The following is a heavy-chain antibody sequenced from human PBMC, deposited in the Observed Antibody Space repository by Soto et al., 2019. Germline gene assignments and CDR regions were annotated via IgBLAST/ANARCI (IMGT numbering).Heavy chain of an antibody. J-gene: IGHJ4*02. Sequence: GGSLRLSCAASGFPFSSYAMHWVRQAPGKGLEWVAVISYAGTNNYYTDSVKGRFTISRDNSNNTLYLQMNSLRGEDTAVYYCANMAAAGTGWGQGTLVTVSS. D-gene: IGHD6-13*01. CDR2: ISYAGTNN. V-gene: IGHV3-30-3*01. CDR3: ANMAAAGTG. CDR1: GFPFSSYA.